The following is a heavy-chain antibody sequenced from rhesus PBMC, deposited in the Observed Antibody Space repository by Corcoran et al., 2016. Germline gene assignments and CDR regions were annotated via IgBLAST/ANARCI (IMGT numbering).Heavy chain of an antibody. D-gene: IGHD4-29*01. V-gene: IGHV3-134*01. CDR1: GFPFDDYA. J-gene: IGHJ6*01. Sequence: DVQLVESGGGLVKPGGSLRLSCAASGFPFDDYAMSWVRQAPGKGLEWVSRISWNSGTIYYADSVKGRFTNSRDNAKNSLFLQMDRLRAEDTAVYYCTRGTTVAATYGLDSWGQGVVVTVSS. CDR2: ISWNSGTI. CDR3: TRGTTVAATYGLDS.